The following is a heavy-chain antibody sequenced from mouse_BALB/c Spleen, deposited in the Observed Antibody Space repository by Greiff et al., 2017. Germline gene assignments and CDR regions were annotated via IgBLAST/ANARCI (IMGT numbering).Heavy chain of an antibody. J-gene: IGHJ4*01. CDR1: GFTFSSYA. V-gene: IGHV5-9-4*01. Sequence: EVMLVESGGGLVKPGGSLKLSCAASGFTFSSYAMSWVRQSPEKRLEWVAEISSGGSYTYYPDTVTGRFTISRDNAKNTLYLEMSSLRSEDTAMYYCARDRTLSYAMDYWGQGTSGTVSS. CDR3: ARDRTLSYAMDY. CDR2: ISSGGSYT.